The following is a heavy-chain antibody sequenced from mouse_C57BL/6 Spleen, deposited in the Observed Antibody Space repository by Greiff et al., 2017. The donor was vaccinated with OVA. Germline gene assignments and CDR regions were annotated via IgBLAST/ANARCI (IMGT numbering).Heavy chain of an antibody. CDR3: ARRSFYYSLFDY. CDR1: GYTFTSYW. J-gene: IGHJ2*01. V-gene: IGHV1-69*01. CDR2: IDPSDSYT. Sequence: QVQLQQPGAELVMPGASVKLSCKASGYTFTSYWMHWVKQRPGQGLEWIGEIDPSDSYTNYNQKFKGKSTLTVDKSSSTAYMQLSSLTSEDSAVYYCARRSFYYSLFDYWGQGTTRTVSS. D-gene: IGHD2-12*01.